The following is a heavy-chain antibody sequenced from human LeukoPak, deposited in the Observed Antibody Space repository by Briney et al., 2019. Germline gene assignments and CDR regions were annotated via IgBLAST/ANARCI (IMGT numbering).Heavy chain of an antibody. CDR1: GFTFSSYE. CDR2: ISGSGGST. V-gene: IGHV3-23*01. D-gene: IGHD3-10*01. Sequence: PGGSLRLSCAASGFTFSSYEMNWVRQAPGKGLEWVSAISGSGGSTYYADSVKGRFTISRDNSKNTLYLQMNSLRAEDTAVYYCAKDAHYYGSGSYYYWGQGTLVTVSS. CDR3: AKDAHYYGSGSYYY. J-gene: IGHJ4*02.